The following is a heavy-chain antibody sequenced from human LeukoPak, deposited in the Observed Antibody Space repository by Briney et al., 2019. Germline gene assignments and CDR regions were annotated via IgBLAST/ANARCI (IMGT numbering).Heavy chain of an antibody. CDR2: IYPGDSDT. D-gene: IGHD2-2*01. CDR3: ARRHCSSTSCYFDI. CDR1: GYSFTSYW. J-gene: IGHJ3*02. Sequence: NRGESLNISCNASGYSFTSYWIGWVRQMPGKGLEWMGVIYPGDSDTRYSPSFQCQVTISADKSIRTAYLQWSSLKASDTAMYYCARRHCSSTSCYFDIWGQGTMVTVSS. V-gene: IGHV5-51*01.